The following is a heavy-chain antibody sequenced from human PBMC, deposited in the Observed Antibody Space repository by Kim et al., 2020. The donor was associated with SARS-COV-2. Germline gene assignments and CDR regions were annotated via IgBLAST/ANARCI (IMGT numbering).Heavy chain of an antibody. Sequence: SYIYYADSVKGRFNISRDNAKNSLYLQMNSLRAEDTAVYYCARDLLAFDIWGQGTMVTVSS. CDR2: SYI. CDR3: ARDLLAFDI. J-gene: IGHJ3*02. V-gene: IGHV3-21*01.